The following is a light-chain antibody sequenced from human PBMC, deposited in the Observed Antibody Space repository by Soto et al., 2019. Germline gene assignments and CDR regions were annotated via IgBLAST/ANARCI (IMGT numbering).Light chain of an antibody. CDR3: AAWDDSPVV. Sequence: QSVLTQPPSASGTPGQRVTISCSGSSSNIGSNYAYWYQQLPGTAPKLLIYRNNQRPSGVPDRFSGSKSGTSASLAISGLRSEDEADYYCAAWDDSPVVFGGGTKLTVL. CDR1: SSNIGSNY. CDR2: RNN. J-gene: IGLJ2*01. V-gene: IGLV1-47*01.